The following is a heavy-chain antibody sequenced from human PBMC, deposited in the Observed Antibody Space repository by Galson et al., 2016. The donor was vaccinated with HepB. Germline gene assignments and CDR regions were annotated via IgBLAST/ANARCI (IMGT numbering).Heavy chain of an antibody. D-gene: IGHD2-2*01. J-gene: IGHJ2*01. CDR3: AAFWPAATVWYSDL. Sequence: SLRLSCAASGFTFSSYGMNWVRQAPGKGLEWVSSITATSTFIHYADSVKGRFTISRDNAQNSLFLQMNSLRAEDTAVYYCAAFWPAATVWYSDLWGRGTLVTVSS. V-gene: IGHV3-21*01. CDR2: ITATSTFI. CDR1: GFTFSSYG.